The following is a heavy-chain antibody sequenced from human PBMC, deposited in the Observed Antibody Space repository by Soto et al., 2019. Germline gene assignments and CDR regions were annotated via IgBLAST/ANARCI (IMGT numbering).Heavy chain of an antibody. D-gene: IGHD5-12*01. V-gene: IGHV3-23*01. J-gene: IGHJ4*02. CDR1: GFTFSSYA. CDR3: AKAVRGYSGYGPFDY. Sequence: HPGGSLRLSCAASGFTFSSYAMSWVRQAPGKGLEWVSAISGSGGSTYYADSVKGRFTISRDNSKNTLYLQMNSLRAEDTAVYYCAKAVRGYSGYGPFDYWGQGTLVTVSS. CDR2: ISGSGGST.